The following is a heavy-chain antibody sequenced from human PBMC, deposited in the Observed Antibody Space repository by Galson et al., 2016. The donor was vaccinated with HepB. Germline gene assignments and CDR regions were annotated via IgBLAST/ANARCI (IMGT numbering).Heavy chain of an antibody. CDR1: GFTFSSYS. J-gene: IGHJ3*02. V-gene: IGHV3-21*06. D-gene: IGHD2-8*02. CDR2: LSGSSDYL. CDR3: ARDLLMGHTRGIFDI. Sequence: SLRLSCAASGFTFSSYSMNWVRQSPGKGLEWVSALSGSSDYLYYADSVRGRFTISRDNPKNSLYLQMNGLRADDTALYYCARDLLMGHTRGIFDIWGRGTPVAVSS.